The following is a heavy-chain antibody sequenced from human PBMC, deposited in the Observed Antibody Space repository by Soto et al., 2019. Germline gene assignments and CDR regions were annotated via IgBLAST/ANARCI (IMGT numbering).Heavy chain of an antibody. Sequence: LSLTCTVSGGSISSYYWSWIRQPPGKGLEWIGYVYYSGSTNYNPSLKSRVTISVDTSKNQFSLNLSSVTAADTAVYYCARSGSGSYSPYYYYYGMDVWGQGTTVTVSS. J-gene: IGHJ6*02. V-gene: IGHV4-59*08. CDR1: GGSISSYY. CDR3: ARSGSGSYSPYYYYYGMDV. D-gene: IGHD3-10*01. CDR2: VYYSGST.